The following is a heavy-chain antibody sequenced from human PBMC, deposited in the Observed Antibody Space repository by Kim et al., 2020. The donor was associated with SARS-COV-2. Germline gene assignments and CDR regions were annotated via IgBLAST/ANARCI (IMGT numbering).Heavy chain of an antibody. D-gene: IGHD3-10*01. V-gene: IGHV3-33*06. CDR3: AKGEDYYGAGSFDY. Sequence: ADSVKSRVTISRDNSKNTLYLQMNSLRAEETAVYYCAKGEDYYGAGSFDYWGQGTLVTVSS. J-gene: IGHJ4*02.